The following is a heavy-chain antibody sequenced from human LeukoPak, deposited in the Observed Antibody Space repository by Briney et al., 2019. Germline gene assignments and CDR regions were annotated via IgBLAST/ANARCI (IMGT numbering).Heavy chain of an antibody. D-gene: IGHD6-19*01. J-gene: IGHJ4*02. V-gene: IGHV3-30*04. CDR2: ISYDGSNK. Sequence: GGSLRLSCAASGFTFSSYAMHWVRQAPGKGLEWVAVISYDGSNKYYADSVKGRFTISRDNSKNTLYLQMNSLRAEDTAVYYCARLELAYSGWYYEQDYWGQGTLVTVSS. CDR3: ARLELAYSGWYYEQDY. CDR1: GFTFSSYA.